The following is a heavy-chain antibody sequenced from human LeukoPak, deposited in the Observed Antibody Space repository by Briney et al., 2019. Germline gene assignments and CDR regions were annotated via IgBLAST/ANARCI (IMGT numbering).Heavy chain of an antibody. Sequence: PGGSLRLSCAASGFTVSSNYMSWVREAPGKGLEWVSTFSGHTVATSYADSVEGRFTISRDNAKNSLYLQMNSLRDEDTAVYYCARERIAMAGTGRYYFDFWGQGTLVAVSS. CDR2: FSGHTVAT. CDR3: ARERIAMAGTGRYYFDF. J-gene: IGHJ4*02. D-gene: IGHD6-19*01. CDR1: GFTVSSNY. V-gene: IGHV3-48*02.